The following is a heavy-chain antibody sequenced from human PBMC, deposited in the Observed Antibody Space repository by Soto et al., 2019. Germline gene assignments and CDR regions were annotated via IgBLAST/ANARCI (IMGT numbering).Heavy chain of an antibody. CDR3: ARVQTVTTGYYYYGMDV. V-gene: IGHV1-69*13. J-gene: IGHJ6*02. CDR2: IIPIFGTA. CDR1: GGTFSSYA. Sequence: SVKVSCKASGGTFSSYAISWVRQAPGQGLEWMGGIIPIFGTANYAQKFQGRVTITADESTSTAYMELSSLRSEDTAVYYCARVQTVTTGYYYYGMDVWGQGTTVTVS. D-gene: IGHD4-4*01.